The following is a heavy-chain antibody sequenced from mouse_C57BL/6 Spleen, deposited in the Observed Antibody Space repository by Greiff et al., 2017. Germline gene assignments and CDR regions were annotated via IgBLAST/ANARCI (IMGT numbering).Heavy chain of an antibody. Sequence: LQQPGAELVKPGASVKLSCKASGYTFTSYWMHWVKQRPGQGLEWIGMINPNSGSTNYNEKFKSKATLTVDKSSSTAYMQLSSLTSEDSAVYYCARRRNYEYDSGYFDFWGTGTTVTVSS. V-gene: IGHV1-64*01. J-gene: IGHJ1*03. CDR3: ARRRNYEYDSGYFDF. D-gene: IGHD2-4*01. CDR1: GYTFTSYW. CDR2: INPNSGST.